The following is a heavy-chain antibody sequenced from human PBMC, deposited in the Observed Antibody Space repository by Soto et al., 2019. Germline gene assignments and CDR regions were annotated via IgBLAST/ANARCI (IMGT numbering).Heavy chain of an antibody. Sequence: PSETLSLTCAVYGSSLAGYDWSWVRQPPGKGLEWVGEITQSGSTNYDPSLKSRVTISTDTSRNQFSLRLSSVTPADTAKYYCARDPHASAFDVWGRGTMVTVSS. CDR1: GSSLAGYD. CDR3: ARDPHASAFDV. J-gene: IGHJ3*01. CDR2: ITQSGST. V-gene: IGHV4-34*01.